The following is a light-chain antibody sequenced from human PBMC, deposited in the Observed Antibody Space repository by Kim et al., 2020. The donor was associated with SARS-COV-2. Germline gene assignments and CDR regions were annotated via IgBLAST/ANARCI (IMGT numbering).Light chain of an antibody. J-gene: IGKJ2*01. V-gene: IGKV3-15*01. CDR2: AAS. Sequence: SVPPGERATLSCRASQSISDNLAWYQQKPGQVPRLVIYAASTRATGVPARFSGSGSGTEFTLTISRLQSEDLATYYCQQYNDWPPFFGQGTKLEIK. CDR1: QSISDN. CDR3: QQYNDWPPF.